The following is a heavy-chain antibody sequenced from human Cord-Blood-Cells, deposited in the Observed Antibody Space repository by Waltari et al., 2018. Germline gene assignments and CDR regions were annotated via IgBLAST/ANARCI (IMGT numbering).Heavy chain of an antibody. J-gene: IGHJ4*02. D-gene: IGHD3-9*01. CDR3: ARGKEIFPDY. CDR1: GGSFIGYY. Sequence: QVQLQQWGAGLLKPSETLSLTCAVYGGSFIGYYWSWIRQPPGKGLEWIGEIIHSGSTNYNPSLKGRVTISVDTSKNQFSLKLSSVTAADTAVYYCARGKEIFPDYWGQGTLVTVSS. V-gene: IGHV4-34*01. CDR2: IIHSGST.